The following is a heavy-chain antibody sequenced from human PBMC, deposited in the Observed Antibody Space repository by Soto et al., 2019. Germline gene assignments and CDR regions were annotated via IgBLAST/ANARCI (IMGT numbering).Heavy chain of an antibody. V-gene: IGHV3-30*18. CDR1: GFTFSSYG. D-gene: IGHD6-19*01. CDR3: AKPSREWSSGWPLDY. CDR2: ISYDGSNK. J-gene: IGHJ4*02. Sequence: QVQLVESGGGVVQPGRSLRLSCAASGFTFSSYGMHWVRQAPGKGLEWVAVISYDGSNKYYADSVKGRFTISRDNSKNKLYLQMNSLRAEDTAVYYCAKPSREWSSGWPLDYWGQVTLVTVSS.